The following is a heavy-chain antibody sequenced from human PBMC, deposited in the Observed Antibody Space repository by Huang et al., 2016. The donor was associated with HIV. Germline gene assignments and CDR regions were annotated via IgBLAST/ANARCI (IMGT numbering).Heavy chain of an antibody. D-gene: IGHD6-6*01. V-gene: IGHV5-51*01. CDR1: GYSFSSYW. CDR2: IFPGDSDT. Sequence: VQLVQSGAEVKKPGESLKISCKGSGYSFSSYWIAWVRQMPGKGLEWMGIIFPGDSDTTYSPSFGGQVTISADKSSGTACLQWSSLKASDTAMYYCARRFSSSSGYFDYWGQGSLVTVSS. CDR3: ARRFSSSSGYFDY. J-gene: IGHJ4*02.